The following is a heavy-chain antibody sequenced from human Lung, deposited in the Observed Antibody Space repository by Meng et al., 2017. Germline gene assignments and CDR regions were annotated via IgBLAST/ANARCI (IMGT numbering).Heavy chain of an antibody. CDR3: AHIPSAYYLDAFDI. Sequence: SGPTLVKPTQTLTLTCTFSGFSLSTSGVGVGWIRQPPGKALEWLALIYLNDDKRYSPSLKSRLTITKDTPKNQVVLTMTNMDPVDTATYYCAHIPSAYYLDAFDIWGQGKMVPSPQ. CDR2: IYLNDDK. D-gene: IGHD3-10*01. CDR1: GFSLSTSGVG. V-gene: IGHV2-5*01. J-gene: IGHJ3*02.